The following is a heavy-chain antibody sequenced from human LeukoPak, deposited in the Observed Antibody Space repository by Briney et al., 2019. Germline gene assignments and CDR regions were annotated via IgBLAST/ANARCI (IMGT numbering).Heavy chain of an antibody. CDR3: TREDFHYASGY. V-gene: IGHV3-11*04. J-gene: IGHJ4*02. Sequence: GGSLRLSCVVSGFTFSDYYMSWVRQAPGKGLEWLSYISGDGSTIHYAVSVKGRFTISRDNAKNSLYLQMNSLRAEDTAVYYCTREDFHYASGYCGQGTLVTVSS. D-gene: IGHD3-10*01. CDR2: ISGDGSTI. CDR1: GFTFSDYY.